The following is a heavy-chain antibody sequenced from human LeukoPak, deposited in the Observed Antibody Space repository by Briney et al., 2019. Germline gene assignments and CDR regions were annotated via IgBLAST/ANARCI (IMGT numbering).Heavy chain of an antibody. D-gene: IGHD3-22*01. J-gene: IGHJ4*02. Sequence: SETLSLTCTVSGGSISSYYWSWIRQPPGKGLEWIGYIYYSGSTSYNPSLKSRVTISVDTSKNQFSLKLSSVTAADTAVYYCARQHGYDSSGYYYDLDYWGQGTLVTVSS. CDR1: GGSISSYY. CDR2: IYYSGST. CDR3: ARQHGYDSSGYYYDLDY. V-gene: IGHV4-59*08.